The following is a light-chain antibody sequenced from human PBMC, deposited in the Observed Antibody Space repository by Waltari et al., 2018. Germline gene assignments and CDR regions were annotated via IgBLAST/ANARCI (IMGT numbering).Light chain of an antibody. Sequence: QSALTQPAFVSGSRGQTITISCTGASSDVGGENYVSWYQHHPGRVPKLLIYEVTNRPSGIATAFSGAKSGNTASLVISGVQAEDEADYYCSSYSTSKTPVVFGGGTKLTV. CDR3: SSYSTSKTPVV. J-gene: IGLJ2*01. CDR2: EVT. V-gene: IGLV2-14*01. CDR1: SSDVGGENY.